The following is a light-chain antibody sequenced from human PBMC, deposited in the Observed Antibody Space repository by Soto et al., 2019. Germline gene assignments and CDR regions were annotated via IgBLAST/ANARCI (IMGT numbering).Light chain of an antibody. CDR2: DVS. V-gene: IGLV2-11*01. J-gene: IGLJ1*01. CDR1: SSDVGGYNY. Sequence: QSVLTQPRSVSGSPGQSVTISCTGTSSDVGGYNYVSWYQQHPGKAPKLMIYDVSKRPSGVPDRFSGSKSGNTASLTISGLQAEAEAVYYCCSYADSYTFGLYVFGKGTKVTVL. CDR3: CSYADSYTFGLYV.